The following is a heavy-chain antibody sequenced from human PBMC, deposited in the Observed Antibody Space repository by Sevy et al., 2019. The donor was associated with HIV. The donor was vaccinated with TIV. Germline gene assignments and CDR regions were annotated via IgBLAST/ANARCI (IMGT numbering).Heavy chain of an antibody. Sequence: GGSLRLSRAASGFTFSDYYMSWIRQAPGKGLEWVSYISSSGSTIYYADSVKGRFTISRDNAKNSLYLQMNSLRAEDTAVYYCARDRSRYYGSGSFLVDYWGQGTLVTVSS. CDR2: ISSSGSTI. CDR3: ARDRSRYYGSGSFLVDY. D-gene: IGHD3-10*01. CDR1: GFTFSDYY. J-gene: IGHJ4*02. V-gene: IGHV3-11*01.